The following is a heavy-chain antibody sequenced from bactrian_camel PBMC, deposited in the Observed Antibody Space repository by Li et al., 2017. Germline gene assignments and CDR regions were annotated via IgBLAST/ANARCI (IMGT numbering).Heavy chain of an antibody. CDR1: GHDYSSDC. D-gene: IGHD2*01. CDR2: RST. J-gene: IGHJ4*01. Sequence: VQLVESGGGSVQVGGSLRLSCVVSGHDYSSDCMGWFREIPEKAREALAVRSTRYADSVKGRFTISRDNAKNTLYLQLNRLKTEDTGMYYCIKDGSPFRGTDRWRTTARGQGTQVTVS. V-gene: IGHV3S53*01.